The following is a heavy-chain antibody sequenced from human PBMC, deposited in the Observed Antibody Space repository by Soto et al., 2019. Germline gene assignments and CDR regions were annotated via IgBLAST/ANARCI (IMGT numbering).Heavy chain of an antibody. J-gene: IGHJ6*02. Sequence: SETLSLTCAVYGGSFSGYYWSWIRQPPGKGLEWIGEINHSGSTNYNPSLKSRVTISVDTSKNQFSLKLSSVTAADTAVYYCARVRDSGYDFFYYGMDVWGQGTTVTVSS. D-gene: IGHD5-12*01. CDR3: ARVRDSGYDFFYYGMDV. CDR2: INHSGST. CDR1: GGSFSGYY. V-gene: IGHV4-34*01.